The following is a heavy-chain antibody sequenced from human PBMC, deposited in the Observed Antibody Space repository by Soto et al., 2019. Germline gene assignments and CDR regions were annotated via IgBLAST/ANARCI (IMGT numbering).Heavy chain of an antibody. J-gene: IGHJ4*02. D-gene: IGHD1-7*01. CDR2: ISYNGRT. Sequence: QVQLQESGPGLVKPSQTLSLTCTVSGGSITRGGYYWSWIRQHPGEGLEWIGYISYNGRTYYNPSLKSRVTVSIDTSENQFSLRLNSVTAADTAVYFCARDLRGGTTFDYWGQGTRVTVSS. CDR3: ARDLRGGTTFDY. V-gene: IGHV4-31*03. CDR1: GGSITRGGYY.